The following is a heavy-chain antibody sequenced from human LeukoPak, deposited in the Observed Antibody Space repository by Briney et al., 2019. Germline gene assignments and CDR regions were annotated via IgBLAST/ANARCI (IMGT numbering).Heavy chain of an antibody. V-gene: IGHV1-8*03. D-gene: IGHD3-22*01. J-gene: IGHJ6*03. CDR2: MNPNSGNT. Sequence: GASVTVSFKASGYTFTSYDINWVRQATGQGLEWMGWMNPNSGNTGYAQKFQGRVTITRNTSISTAYMELSSLRSEDTAVYYCARVGVIGSPYYYYMDVWGKGTTVTVSS. CDR3: ARVGVIGSPYYYYMDV. CDR1: GYTFTSYD.